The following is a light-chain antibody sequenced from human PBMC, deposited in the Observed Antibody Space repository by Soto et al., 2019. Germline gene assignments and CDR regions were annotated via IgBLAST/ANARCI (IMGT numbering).Light chain of an antibody. Sequence: EIVMTQSPAALSLSPGERAALSCRASETIXSVLGWYQQKPGQAPRFLXADASKMATGSPARLSGSGSGTDFTLTISRLEPEDFAVYYCQQYGSPTRTFGGGTKVDIK. CDR2: DAS. CDR3: QQYGSPTRT. V-gene: IGKV3-20*01. CDR1: ETIXSV. J-gene: IGKJ4*02.